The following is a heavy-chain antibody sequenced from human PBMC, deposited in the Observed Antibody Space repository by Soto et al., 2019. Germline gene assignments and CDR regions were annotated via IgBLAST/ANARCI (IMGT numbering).Heavy chain of an antibody. CDR3: ARDRGRSYSDY. Sequence: GASVKVSCKASGYTFTSYAMHWLRQAPGQRLEWMGWINAGNGNTKYSQKFQGRVTITRDTSASTAYMELSSLRSEDTAVYYCARDRGRSYSDYWGQGTLVTVSS. CDR1: GYTFTSYA. CDR2: INAGNGNT. J-gene: IGHJ4*02. D-gene: IGHD3-10*01. V-gene: IGHV1-3*01.